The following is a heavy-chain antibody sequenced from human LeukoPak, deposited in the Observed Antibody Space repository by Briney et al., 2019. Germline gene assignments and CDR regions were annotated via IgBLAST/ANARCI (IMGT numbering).Heavy chain of an antibody. J-gene: IGHJ4*02. CDR1: EFTVSSNY. Sequence: GGSLRLXCAASEFTVSSNYMSWVRQAPGKGLEWVSVIYSGGSTYYADSVKGRFTISRDNSKNTLYLQMNSLRAEDTAVYYCAREGASLTFDYWGQGTLVTVSS. CDR3: AREGASLTFDY. CDR2: IYSGGST. V-gene: IGHV3-66*02. D-gene: IGHD1-26*01.